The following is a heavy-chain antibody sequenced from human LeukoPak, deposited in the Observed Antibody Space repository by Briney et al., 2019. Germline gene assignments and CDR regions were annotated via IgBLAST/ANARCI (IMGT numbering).Heavy chain of an antibody. CDR3: AKDAQRGFDYSNSFQY. CDR2: IWSDATNM. J-gene: IGHJ4*02. CDR1: GFIFTDYG. V-gene: IGHV3-33*06. D-gene: IGHD4-11*01. Sequence: GGSLRLSCAASGFIFTDYGFHWVRQAPGKVLEWVAAIWSDATNMFYANSVKGRFFIQRDDYQNTVYLEMSSLRAEDTAVYYCAKDAQRGFDYSNSFQYWGQGSLVTVSS.